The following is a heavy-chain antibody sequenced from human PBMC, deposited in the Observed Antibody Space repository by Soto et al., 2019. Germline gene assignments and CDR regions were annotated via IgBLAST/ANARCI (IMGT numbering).Heavy chain of an antibody. Sequence: GGSLRLSCEGSGFTFSDYYMSWIRQAPGRGLEWISYSSNSGTFTRYSDSVKGRFSVSRDNTKNFLYLQMNSLRAEDTAVYYCARSGDNYNVLDYWGQGTPVTVSS. CDR1: GFTFSDYY. V-gene: IGHV3-11*06. J-gene: IGHJ4*02. CDR2: SSNSGTFT. CDR3: ARSGDNYNVLDY. D-gene: IGHD3-10*02.